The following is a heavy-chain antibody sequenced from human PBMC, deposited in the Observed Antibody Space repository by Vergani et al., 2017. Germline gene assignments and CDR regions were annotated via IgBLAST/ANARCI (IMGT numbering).Heavy chain of an antibody. CDR3: AREGHDYGDSQNWFDP. J-gene: IGHJ5*02. V-gene: IGHV4-61*02. CDR2: IYTSGST. Sequence: QVQLQESGPGLVKPSQTLSLTCTVSGGSISSGSYYWSWIRQPAGKGLEWIGRIYTSGSTNYNPSLKSRVTMSVDTSKNQFSLKLSSVTAADTAVYYCAREGHDYGDSQNWFDPWGQGTLVTVSS. CDR1: GGSISSGSYY. D-gene: IGHD4-17*01.